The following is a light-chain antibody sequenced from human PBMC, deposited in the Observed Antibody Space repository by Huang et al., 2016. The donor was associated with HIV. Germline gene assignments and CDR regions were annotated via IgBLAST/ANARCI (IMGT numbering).Light chain of an antibody. CDR3: QQFGSSPPYS. V-gene: IGKV3-20*01. J-gene: IGKJ2*03. CDR1: QSVNNNY. CDR2: RAS. Sequence: EILLTQSPDTLSLSPGERATLSCRASQSVNNNYLAWYQQKPGQAPRLLIYRASTRATGIPDRFRGSGSGTDFNLTISRLEPDDFAVYYCQQFGSSPPYSFGQGTKLEIK.